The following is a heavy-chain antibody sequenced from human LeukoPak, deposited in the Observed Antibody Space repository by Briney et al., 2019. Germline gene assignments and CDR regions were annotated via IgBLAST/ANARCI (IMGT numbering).Heavy chain of an antibody. J-gene: IGHJ4*02. V-gene: IGHV3-11*01. D-gene: IGHD5-12*01. CDR1: GFIFSDYY. Sequence: TGGSLRLSCAASGFIFSDYYMSWIRQAPGKGLEWVSYINSSGSTMYYTDSVKGRFTISRDNAKDSLYLQMNSLRAEDTAVYYCARDPGSGYEEHFDYWGQGTLVTVSS. CDR2: INSSGSTM. CDR3: ARDPGSGYEEHFDY.